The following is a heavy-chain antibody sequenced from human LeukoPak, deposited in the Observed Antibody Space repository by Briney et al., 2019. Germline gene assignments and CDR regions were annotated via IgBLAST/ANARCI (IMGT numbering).Heavy chain of an antibody. D-gene: IGHD3-3*01. V-gene: IGHV1-8*03. CDR1: GYTFTRYD. J-gene: IGHJ5*02. CDR3: ARGWPRISYDFWSGYLGSWFDP. Sequence: ASVKVSCKASGYTFTRYDINWVRQATGQGLEWMGWMNPNSGNTGYAQKFQGRVTITRNTSISTAYMELSSLRSEDTAVYYCARGWPRISYDFWSGYLGSWFDPWGQGTLVTVSS. CDR2: MNPNSGNT.